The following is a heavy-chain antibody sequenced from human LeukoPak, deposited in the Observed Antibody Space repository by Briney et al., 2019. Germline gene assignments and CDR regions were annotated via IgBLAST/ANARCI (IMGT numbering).Heavy chain of an antibody. CDR1: GYTFTSYG. J-gene: IGHJ5*02. Sequence: ASVKVSCKASGYTFTSYGISWVRQAPGQGLEWVGWISAYNGNTNYAQKLQGRVTMTTDPSTSTAYMEPRSLRSDDTAVYYCARVRCTSASCLNWFDPWGQGALVTVSS. CDR2: ISAYNGNT. CDR3: ARVRCTSASCLNWFDP. D-gene: IGHD2-2*01. V-gene: IGHV1-18*01.